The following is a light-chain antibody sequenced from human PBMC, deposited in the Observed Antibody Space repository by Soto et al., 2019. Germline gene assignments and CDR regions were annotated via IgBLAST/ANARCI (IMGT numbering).Light chain of an antibody. Sequence: DMVLTQSPVTLSLSPGEGATLSCRASQSVSSNLAWYQQKPGQAPRLVIYGASSTATDIPARFSGSGSGTEFTLTISRLEPEDFAVYYCHQYGSSLWTFGQGTKVDIK. CDR3: HQYGSSLWT. V-gene: IGKV3-20*01. J-gene: IGKJ1*01. CDR2: GAS. CDR1: QSVSSN.